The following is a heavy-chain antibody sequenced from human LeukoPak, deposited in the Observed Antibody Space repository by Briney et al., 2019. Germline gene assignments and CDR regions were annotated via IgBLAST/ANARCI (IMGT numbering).Heavy chain of an antibody. CDR1: GSTVSSNY. V-gene: IGHV3-53*01. CDR2: IYSGGST. CDR3: ARGIRGGYYYYYGMDV. D-gene: IGHD3-16*01. Sequence: GGSLRLSCAASGSTVSSNYMSWVRQAPGKGLEWVSVIYSGGSTYYADSVKGRFTISRDNSKNTLYLQMNSLRAEDTAVYYCARGIRGGYYYYYGMDVWGQGTTVTVSS. J-gene: IGHJ6*02.